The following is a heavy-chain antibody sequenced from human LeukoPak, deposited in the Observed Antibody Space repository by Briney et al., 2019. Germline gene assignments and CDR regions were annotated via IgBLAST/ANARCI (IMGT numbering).Heavy chain of an antibody. CDR2: IYAGDSDT. V-gene: IGHV5-51*01. D-gene: IGHD3-22*01. CDR3: ARPYYDSSGYLGPTGAFDI. J-gene: IGHJ3*02. CDR1: GYSFTSYW. Sequence: GESLKISCKGSGYSFTSYWIGWVRQMPGKGLEWMGIIYAGDSDTRYSPSFQGQVTISADKSISTAYLQWSSLKASDTAMYYCARPYYDSSGYLGPTGAFDIWGQGTMVTVSS.